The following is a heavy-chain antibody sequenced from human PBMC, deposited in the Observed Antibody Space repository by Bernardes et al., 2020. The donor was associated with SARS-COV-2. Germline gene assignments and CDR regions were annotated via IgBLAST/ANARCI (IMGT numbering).Heavy chain of an antibody. D-gene: IGHD3-9*01. CDR2: IYSGGRT. Sequence: GGSLRLSCAASGFTVSNNYMNWVRQAPGKGLEWVSVIYSGGRTYYADSVKGRFTLSRDNSKNTLYLQMNSLRTEDTAVYYCASQYRPFFDILTGSYFWGQGTLVTVSS. J-gene: IGHJ4*02. V-gene: IGHV3-66*02. CDR1: GFTVSNNY. CDR3: ASQYRPFFDILTGSYF.